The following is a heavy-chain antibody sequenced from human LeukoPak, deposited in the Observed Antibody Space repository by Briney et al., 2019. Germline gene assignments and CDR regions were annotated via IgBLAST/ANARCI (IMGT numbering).Heavy chain of an antibody. CDR3: AKGTNTAMTN. CDR1: GFIFSSYW. V-gene: IGHV3-74*01. J-gene: IGHJ4*02. Sequence: GGSLRLSCAASGFIFSSYWMHWVRQAPGKGLVWVSLIKSDGSSTSYADSVKGRFTISRDNAKNTLYLQMNSLRAEDTAVYYCAKGTNTAMTNWGQGTLVTVSS. D-gene: IGHD5-18*01. CDR2: IKSDGSST.